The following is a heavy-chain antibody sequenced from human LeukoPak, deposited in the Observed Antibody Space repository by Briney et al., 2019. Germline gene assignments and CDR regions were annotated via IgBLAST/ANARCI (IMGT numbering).Heavy chain of an antibody. CDR1: GYSFTSYW. CDR3: ARNSRPIGSGSYYYASNWFDP. J-gene: IGHJ5*02. V-gene: IGHV5-51*01. CDR2: IYPGDSDT. Sequence: GESLKISCKGSGYSFTSYWIGWVRQMPGKGLAWMGIIYPGDSDTRYSPSFQGQVTISADKSISTAYLQWSSLKASDTAMYYCARNSRPIGSGSYYYASNWFDPWGQGTLVTVSS. D-gene: IGHD3-10*01.